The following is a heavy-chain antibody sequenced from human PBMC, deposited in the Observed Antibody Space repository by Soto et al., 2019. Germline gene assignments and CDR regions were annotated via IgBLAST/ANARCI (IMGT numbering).Heavy chain of an antibody. Sequence: PRGSLRLSCAASGFTFSSYAMSWFRQAPGKWLEWVSAISGSGGSTYYADSVKGRFTISRDNSKNTLYLQMNSLRAEDTAVYYCAKHRGYSSSSPRALLGYFDYWGQGTLVTVSS. CDR3: AKHRGYSSSSPRALLGYFDY. D-gene: IGHD6-6*01. CDR2: ISGSGGST. V-gene: IGHV3-23*01. J-gene: IGHJ4*02. CDR1: GFTFSSYA.